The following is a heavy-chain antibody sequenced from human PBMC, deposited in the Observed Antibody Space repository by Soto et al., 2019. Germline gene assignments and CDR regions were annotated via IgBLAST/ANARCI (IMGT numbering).Heavy chain of an antibody. CDR3: ARDLVVRGNPGYYYGMDV. D-gene: IGHD3-10*01. CDR2: IYYSGST. V-gene: IGHV4-61*01. CDR1: GGSVSSGSYY. J-gene: IGHJ6*02. Sequence: PSETLSLTCTVSGGSVSSGSYYWSWIRQPPGKGLEWIGYIYYSGSTNYNPSLKSRVTISVDTSKNQFSLKLSSVTAADTAVYYCARDLVVRGNPGYYYGMDVWGQGTPVTVSS.